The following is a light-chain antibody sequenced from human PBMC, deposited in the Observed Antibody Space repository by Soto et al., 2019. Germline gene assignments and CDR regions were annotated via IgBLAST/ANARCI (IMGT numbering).Light chain of an antibody. CDR3: QQYTSWPLT. CDR1: QSVSSH. Sequence: EKVMTQSPATLSVSAGERATLSCRASQSVSSHLAWYQQKPGQAPRLLIYGASTRATGIPARFSGSGSGRELTLTIRSLQSEDSAVCYCQQYTSWPLTFGGGTKGEIK. CDR2: GAS. V-gene: IGKV3-15*01. J-gene: IGKJ4*01.